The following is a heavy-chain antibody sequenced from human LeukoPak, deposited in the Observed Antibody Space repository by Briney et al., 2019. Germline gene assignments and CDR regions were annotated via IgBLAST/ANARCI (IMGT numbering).Heavy chain of an antibody. Sequence: PGGSLRLSCAASGFTFSNDWMTWVRQAPGKGLEWVADIKQDGSEKLYVKSVRGRFTISRDNAKMSLFLQMNSLRAEDTAVYYCARDNGVVHGVYYMDVWGKGTTVTVS. CDR1: GFTFSNDW. J-gene: IGHJ6*03. CDR2: IKQDGSEK. CDR3: ARDNGVVHGVYYMDV. D-gene: IGHD3-3*01. V-gene: IGHV3-7*01.